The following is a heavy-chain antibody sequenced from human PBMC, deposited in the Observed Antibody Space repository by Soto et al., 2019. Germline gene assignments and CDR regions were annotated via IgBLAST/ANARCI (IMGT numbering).Heavy chain of an antibody. CDR2: INAGNGNT. V-gene: IGHV1-3*01. J-gene: IGHJ4*02. CDR3: ARGGEPIDY. D-gene: IGHD2-21*01. CDR1: GYTFTSYA. Sequence: ASVKVSCKASGYTFTSYAMHWVRQAPGQRLEWMGWINAGNGNTKHSQKFQCRVTITRDTSASTAYMELSSLRPEDTAVYYCARGGEPIDYWGQGTLVTVSS.